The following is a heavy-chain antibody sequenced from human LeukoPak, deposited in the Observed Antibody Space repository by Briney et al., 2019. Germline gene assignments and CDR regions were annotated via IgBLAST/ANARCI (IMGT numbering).Heavy chain of an antibody. CDR1: GGSFSGYY. CDR3: ARGGYCSSTSCYRYWFDP. J-gene: IGHJ5*02. D-gene: IGHD2-2*01. V-gene: IGHV4-34*01. Sequence: SETLSLTCAVSGGSFSGYYWSWIRHPPAQGLEWIGEINHSGSTNYNPSLKSRVTISVDTSKNKFSLKLSSVTAADTAVYYCARGGYCSSTSCYRYWFDPWGQGTLVTVSS. CDR2: INHSGST.